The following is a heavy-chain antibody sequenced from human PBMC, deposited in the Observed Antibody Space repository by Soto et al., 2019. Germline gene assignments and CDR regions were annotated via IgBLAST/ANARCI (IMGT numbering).Heavy chain of an antibody. CDR3: ARDRREKAARPEYYFDY. J-gene: IGHJ4*02. V-gene: IGHV4-31*03. CDR1: GGSISGSSYY. D-gene: IGHD6-6*01. CDR2: IYYSGST. Sequence: PSETLSLTCTVSGGSISGSSYYWGWIRQHPGKGLEWIGYIYYSGSTYYNPSLKSRVTISVDTSKNQFSLKLSSVTAADTAVYYCARDRREKAARPEYYFDYWGQGTLVTVSS.